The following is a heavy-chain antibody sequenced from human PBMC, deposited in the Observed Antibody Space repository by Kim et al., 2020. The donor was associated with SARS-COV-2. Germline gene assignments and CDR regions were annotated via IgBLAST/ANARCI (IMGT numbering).Heavy chain of an antibody. J-gene: IGHJ4*02. Sequence: NSNPSLESRVTISVDTSNNQFSLKLRSVTAADTAVYYCARQVGATSPLGYWGQGTLVTVSP. CDR3: ARQVGATSPLGY. V-gene: IGHV4-61*07. D-gene: IGHD1-26*01.